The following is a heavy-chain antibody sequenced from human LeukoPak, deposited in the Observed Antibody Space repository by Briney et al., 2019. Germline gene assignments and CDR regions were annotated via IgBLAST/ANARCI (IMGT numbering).Heavy chain of an antibody. CDR1: GASISTYY. Sequence: SETLSLTCTVSGASISTYYWSWIRQPPGKGLEWIGYIYYSGGTNYNPSLKSRVTISVETSKNQFSLKLTSVTAADTAVYYCARHSTSEFYYYGMDVWGQGTTVTVSS. CDR3: ARHSTSEFYYYGMDV. V-gene: IGHV4-59*08. J-gene: IGHJ6*02. CDR2: IYYSGGT. D-gene: IGHD6-6*01.